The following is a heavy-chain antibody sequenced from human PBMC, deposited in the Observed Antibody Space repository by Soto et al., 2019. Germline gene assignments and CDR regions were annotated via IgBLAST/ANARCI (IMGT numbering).Heavy chain of an antibody. D-gene: IGHD4-17*01. V-gene: IGHV1-8*01. CDR2: MIPNSGNT. J-gene: IGHJ4*02. CDR1: GYTFTSYD. CDR3: ARDETTVHGDFLFDY. Sequence: ASVKVSCKASGYTFTSYDINWVRQATGQGLEWMGWMIPNSGNTGYAQKFQGRVTMTRNTSISTAYMELSSLRSEDTAAYYCARDETTVHGDFLFDYWGQGTLVTVSS.